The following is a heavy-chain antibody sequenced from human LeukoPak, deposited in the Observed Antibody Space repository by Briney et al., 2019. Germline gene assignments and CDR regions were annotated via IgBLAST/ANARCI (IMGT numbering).Heavy chain of an antibody. J-gene: IGHJ4*02. V-gene: IGHV3-23*01. CDR3: AKDQGGRYYDILAGYYPENFFDY. CDR2: ISGSGGST. CDR1: GFTFSSYA. D-gene: IGHD3-9*01. Sequence: PGGSLRLSCAASGFTFSSYAMSWVRQAPGKGLEWVSAISGSGGSTYYADSVKGRFTISRDNSKNTLYLQMNGLRAEDTAVYYCAKDQGGRYYDILAGYYPENFFDYWGQGTLVTVSS.